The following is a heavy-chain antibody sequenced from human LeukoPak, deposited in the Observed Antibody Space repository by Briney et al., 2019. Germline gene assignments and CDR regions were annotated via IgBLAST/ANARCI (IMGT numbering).Heavy chain of an antibody. D-gene: IGHD5-18*01. CDR2: IIPIFGTA. J-gene: IGHJ4*02. V-gene: IGHV1-69*05. CDR3: ASGTAMVHRG. CDR1: GGTFSSYA. Sequence: ASVKVSCKASGGTFSSYAISWVRQAPGQGLEWMGGIIPIFGTANHAQKFQGRVTITTDESTSTAYMELSSLRSEDTAVYYCASGTAMVHRGWGQGTLVTVSS.